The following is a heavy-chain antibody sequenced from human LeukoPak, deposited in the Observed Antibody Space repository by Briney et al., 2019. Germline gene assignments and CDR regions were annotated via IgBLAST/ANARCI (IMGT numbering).Heavy chain of an antibody. CDR3: ARDLSPKSYGDYYNY. CDR1: GFTFSSYA. V-gene: IGHV3-48*04. CDR2: ISSSGSTI. Sequence: PGGSLRLSCAASGFTFSSYAMSWVRQAPGKGLEWVSYISSSGSTIYYADSVKGRFTISRDNAKNSLYLQMNSLRAEDTAVYYCARDLSPKSYGDYYNYWGQGTLVTVSS. D-gene: IGHD4-17*01. J-gene: IGHJ4*02.